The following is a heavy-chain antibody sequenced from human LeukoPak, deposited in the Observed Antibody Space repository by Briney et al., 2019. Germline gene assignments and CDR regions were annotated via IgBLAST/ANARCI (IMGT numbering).Heavy chain of an antibody. Sequence: SETLSLTCTVSGGSISSGDYYWSWIRQPPGKGPEWIGYIYYSGSTYYNPSLKSRVTISVDTSKNQFSLKLSSVTAADTAVYYCARDFWGSSTTRGINAFDIWGQGTMVTVSS. CDR1: GGSISSGDYY. D-gene: IGHD7-27*01. V-gene: IGHV4-30-4*08. CDR3: ARDFWGSSTTRGINAFDI. J-gene: IGHJ3*02. CDR2: IYYSGST.